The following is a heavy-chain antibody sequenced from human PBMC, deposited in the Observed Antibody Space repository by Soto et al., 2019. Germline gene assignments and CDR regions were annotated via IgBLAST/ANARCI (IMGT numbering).Heavy chain of an antibody. J-gene: IGHJ5*02. CDR1: GGSFSGYY. V-gene: IGHV4-34*01. CDR2: INHSGST. CDR3: ARGLGGAAGGWFDP. Sequence: PSETLSLTCAVYGGSFSGYYWSWIRQPPGKGLEWIGEINHSGSTNYNPSLKSRVTISVDTSKNQFSLKLSSVTAADTAVYYCARGLGGAAGGWFDPWGQGTLVTVSS. D-gene: IGHD6-13*01.